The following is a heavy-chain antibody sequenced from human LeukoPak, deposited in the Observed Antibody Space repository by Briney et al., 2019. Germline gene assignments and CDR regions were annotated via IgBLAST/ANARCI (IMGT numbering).Heavy chain of an antibody. J-gene: IGHJ4*02. CDR1: GYTFTSYA. V-gene: IGHV1-3*01. CDR3: ARDRIMMVRGIEY. CDR2: INAGNGNT. Sequence: ASVKVSCKASGYTFTSYAMHWVRQAPGQRLEWMGWINAGNGNTKYSQKFQGRVTITRDTSASTAYVELSSLRSEDTAVYYCARDRIMMVRGIEYWGQGTLVTVSS. D-gene: IGHD3-10*01.